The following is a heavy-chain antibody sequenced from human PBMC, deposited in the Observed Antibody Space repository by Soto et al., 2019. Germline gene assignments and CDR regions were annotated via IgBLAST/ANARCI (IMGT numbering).Heavy chain of an antibody. CDR1: GFTFSSYG. J-gene: IGHJ4*02. D-gene: IGHD6-19*01. CDR3: AKSKPLEWLVHVPIDY. V-gene: IGHV3-30*18. Sequence: QVQLVESGGGVVQPGRSLRLSCAASGFTFSSYGMHWVRQAPGKGLEWVAVISYDGSNKYYADSVKGRFTISRDNSKNTLYLQMNSLRAEDTAVYYCAKSKPLEWLVHVPIDYWGQGTLVTVSS. CDR2: ISYDGSNK.